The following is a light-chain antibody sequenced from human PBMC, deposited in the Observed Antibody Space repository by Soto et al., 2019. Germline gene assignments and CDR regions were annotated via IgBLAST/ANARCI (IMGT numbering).Light chain of an antibody. V-gene: IGLV8-61*01. CDR2: STS. CDR3: VLYMGSGISV. CDR1: SGSVSTSYY. J-gene: IGLJ3*02. Sequence: QAVVTQEPSFSVSPGGTVTLTCGLSSGSVSTSYYPSWYQQTPGQAPRTLIYSTSTRSSGVPDRFSGSILGNKAALTITGAQADDESDYYCVLYMGSGISVFGGGTQLTLL.